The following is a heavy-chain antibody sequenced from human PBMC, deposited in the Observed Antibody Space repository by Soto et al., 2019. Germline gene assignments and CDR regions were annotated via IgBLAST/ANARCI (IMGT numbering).Heavy chain of an antibody. CDR1: GYTFTSYD. V-gene: IGHV1-8*01. Sequence: QVQLVQSGAEVKKPGASVKVSCKASGYTFTSYDINWVRQATGQGLEWMGWMNPNSGNTGYAQKLQGRVTMTRNTCIRTAYMELSSLSSEATAVYYCARGPWAMYSSSWYGGFDPWGEGTLVTVSS. J-gene: IGHJ5*02. D-gene: IGHD6-13*01. CDR2: MNPNSGNT. CDR3: ARGPWAMYSSSWYGGFDP.